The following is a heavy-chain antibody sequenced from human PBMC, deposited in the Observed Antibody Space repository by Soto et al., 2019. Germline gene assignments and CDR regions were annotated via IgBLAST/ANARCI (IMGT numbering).Heavy chain of an antibody. Sequence: QVQLQESGPGLVKPSQTLSLTCTLSGDPITSGGFFWTWIRQHPAKGLEWIGYIYYSGVTYYNPSLRSRATISVDTSKNQFSLNLSSMTAADTAMYYCARDLRGRRSGRFDPWGQGTLVTVSS. CDR1: GDPITSGGFF. V-gene: IGHV4-31*03. J-gene: IGHJ5*02. CDR3: ARDLRGRRSGRFDP. CDR2: IYYSGVT. D-gene: IGHD3-10*01.